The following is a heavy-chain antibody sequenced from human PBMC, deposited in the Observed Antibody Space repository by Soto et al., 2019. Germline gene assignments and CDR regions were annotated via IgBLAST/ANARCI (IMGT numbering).Heavy chain of an antibody. CDR2: ISYDGSNK. Sequence: QVQMVESGGGVVQPGRSLRLSCAASGFTFSSYGMHWVRQAPGKGLEWVAVISYDGSNKYYADSVKGRFTISRDNSKNTLYLQMNSLRAEDTAVYYCAKDLDTMFGVRPYYCGMDVLGQGTTVTVSS. V-gene: IGHV3-30*18. CDR1: GFTFSSYG. D-gene: IGHD3-3*01. CDR3: AKDLDTMFGVRPYYCGMDV. J-gene: IGHJ6*02.